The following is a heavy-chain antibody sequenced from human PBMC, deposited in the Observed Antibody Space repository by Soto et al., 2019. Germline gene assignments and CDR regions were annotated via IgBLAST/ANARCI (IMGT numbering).Heavy chain of an antibody. V-gene: IGHV3-21*01. CDR2: TSSSSSAI. J-gene: IGHJ4*02. CDR3: VIHTCPDCYSIGY. CDR1: GFSFSIYS. D-gene: IGHD2-21*02. Sequence: PGGSLRLSCAASGFSFSIYSMNWFRQAPGKGLEWVSSTSSSSSAIFYGDSVKGRFIISRDNAEKSLYLQMNSLRAEDTAVYYSVIHTCPDCYSIGYWGLGNLVTVSS.